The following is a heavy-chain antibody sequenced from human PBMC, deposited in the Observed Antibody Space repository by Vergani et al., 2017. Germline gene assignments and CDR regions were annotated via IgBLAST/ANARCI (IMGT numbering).Heavy chain of an antibody. J-gene: IGHJ4*02. CDR3: ARGPWWDITYYYGSGSYYDY. Sequence: QVQLQESGPGLVKPSQTLSLTCTVSGGSISSDDYYWSWIRQPPGKGLEWIGYIYYNGSTYYNPSLKSRVTISVDTSKNQFSLKLSSVTAADTAVYYCARGPWWDITYYYGSGSYYDYWGQGTLVTVSS. D-gene: IGHD3-10*01. CDR2: IYYNGST. V-gene: IGHV4-30-4*08. CDR1: GGSISSDDYY.